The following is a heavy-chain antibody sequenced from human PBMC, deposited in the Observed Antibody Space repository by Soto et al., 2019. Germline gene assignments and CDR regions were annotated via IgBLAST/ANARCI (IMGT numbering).Heavy chain of an antibody. V-gene: IGHV3-7*01. Sequence: PGGSLRLSCAASGFTFSTYWMDWVRQTPGKGLEWVANINQDVSEKNYVDSVKGRFTISRDNAKNSLYLQMSSLTADDSALYYCSRSLNAWGQGTRVTLSS. CDR2: INQDVSEK. CDR1: GFTFSTYW. J-gene: IGHJ5*02. CDR3: SRSLNA. D-gene: IGHD2-8*01.